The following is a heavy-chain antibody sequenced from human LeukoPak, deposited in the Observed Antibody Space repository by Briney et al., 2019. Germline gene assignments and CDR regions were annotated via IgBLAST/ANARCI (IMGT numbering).Heavy chain of an antibody. CDR2: ISGSGGST. Sequence: AGGTLRLSCAASGFTFANYAKSWVRQGPGRGLEGVSTISGSGGSTYYADSVKGRFTISRDNSNNTLFLQMNSLRADDTAVYFCAKDQKSIAATGYDYWGQGTLVTVPS. D-gene: IGHD6-13*01. J-gene: IGHJ4*02. CDR3: AKDQKSIAATGYDY. V-gene: IGHV3-23*01. CDR1: GFTFANYA.